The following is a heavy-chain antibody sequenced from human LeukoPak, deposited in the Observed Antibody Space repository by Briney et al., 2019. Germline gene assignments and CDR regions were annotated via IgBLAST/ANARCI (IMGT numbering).Heavy chain of an antibody. CDR1: GFTFSSYA. J-gene: IGHJ5*02. D-gene: IGHD3-10*01. V-gene: IGHV3-23*01. CDR2: ISGSGGST. CDR3: AKVGYGSGSYWFHP. Sequence: GGSLRLSCAASGFTFSSYAMSWVRQAPGKGLEWVSAISGSGGSTYYADSVKGRFTISRDNSKNTLYLQMNSLRAEDTAVYYGAKVGYGSGSYWFHPWGQGTLVTVSS.